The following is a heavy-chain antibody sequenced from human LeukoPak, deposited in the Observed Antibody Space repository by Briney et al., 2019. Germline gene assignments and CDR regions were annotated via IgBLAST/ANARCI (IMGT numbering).Heavy chain of an antibody. CDR1: GFTFSSYA. J-gene: IGHJ4*02. Sequence: GGSLRLSCAASGFTFSSYAMSWVRQAPGKGLEWVSAISGSGGSTYYADSVKGRFTISRDNSKNTLYLQMNSLRAEDTAVYYCAKFPGTYYDFWSGYHFDYWGQGTLVNVSS. V-gene: IGHV3-23*01. CDR3: AKFPGTYYDFWSGYHFDY. D-gene: IGHD3-3*01. CDR2: ISGSGGST.